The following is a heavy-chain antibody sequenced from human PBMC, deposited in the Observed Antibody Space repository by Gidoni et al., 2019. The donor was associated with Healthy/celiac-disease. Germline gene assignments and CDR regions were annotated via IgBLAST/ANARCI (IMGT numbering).Heavy chain of an antibody. CDR3: VKGWVGTITGVDY. V-gene: IGHV3-64D*06. Sequence: SASGFTFSSYAMHWVRQAPGKGLEYVSAISSNGGSTYYADSVKGRFTISRDNSKNTLYLQMSSLRAEDTAVYSCVKGWVGTITGVDYWGQGTLVTVSS. J-gene: IGHJ4*02. CDR2: ISSNGGST. CDR1: GFTFSSYA. D-gene: IGHD5-12*01.